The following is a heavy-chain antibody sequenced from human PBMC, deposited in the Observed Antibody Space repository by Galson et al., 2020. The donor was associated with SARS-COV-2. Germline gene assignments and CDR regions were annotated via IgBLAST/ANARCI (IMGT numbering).Heavy chain of an antibody. CDR2: IKSRTDGGRA. CDR3: TSMTTLVVGDSADY. CDR1: GFTFTNAW. V-gene: IGHV3-15*05. D-gene: IGHD2-2*01. Sequence: GGSLRLSCAASGFTFTNAWMSWVRQAPGKGLEWVGRIKSRTDGGRADHAAAVKGRFTVSRDDLTNTLFLQMNSLKTEDTGVYYCTSMTTLVVGDSADYWGQGTLVTVSS. J-gene: IGHJ4*02.